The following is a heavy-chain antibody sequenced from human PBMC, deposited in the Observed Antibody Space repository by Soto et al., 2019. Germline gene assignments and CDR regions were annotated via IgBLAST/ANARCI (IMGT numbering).Heavy chain of an antibody. Sequence: QDQLVQSGAEVKKPGASVKVSCKASGYTFTSYGISWVRQAPGQGLEWMGWISASNGNTNYARKLQGRVTMTTDTSTSTAYLELRSLRSDDTAVYYCARVEAAMSGHWFDPWGQGTLVTVSS. J-gene: IGHJ5*02. CDR3: ARVEAAMSGHWFDP. D-gene: IGHD2-2*01. V-gene: IGHV1-18*01. CDR1: GYTFTSYG. CDR2: ISASNGNT.